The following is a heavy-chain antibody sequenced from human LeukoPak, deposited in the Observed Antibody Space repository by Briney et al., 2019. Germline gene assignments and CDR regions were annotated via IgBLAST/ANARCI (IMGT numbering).Heavy chain of an antibody. CDR2: INPSGGST. V-gene: IGHV1-46*01. Sequence: ASVKVSCKASGYTFTSYYMHWVRQAPGQGLEWMGIINPSGGSTSYAQKFQGRVTMTRDTSTSTVYMELSRLRSEDTAVYYCARDLDRSYYDSSGYVYWGQGTLVTVSS. D-gene: IGHD3-22*01. CDR1: GYTFTSYY. J-gene: IGHJ4*02. CDR3: ARDLDRSYYDSSGYVY.